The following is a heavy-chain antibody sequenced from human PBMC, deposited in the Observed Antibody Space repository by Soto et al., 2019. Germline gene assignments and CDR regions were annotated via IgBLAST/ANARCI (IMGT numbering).Heavy chain of an antibody. CDR3: ARGHFYYGSGSYPPVDY. D-gene: IGHD3-10*01. CDR2: ISYDGSNK. Sequence: PGGSLRLSCAASGFTFSSYAMHWVRQAPGKGLEWVAVISYDGSNKYYADSVKGRFTISRDNSKNTLYLQMNSLRAEDTAVYYCARGHFYYGSGSYPPVDYWGQGTLVTVSS. J-gene: IGHJ4*02. CDR1: GFTFSSYA. V-gene: IGHV3-30-3*01.